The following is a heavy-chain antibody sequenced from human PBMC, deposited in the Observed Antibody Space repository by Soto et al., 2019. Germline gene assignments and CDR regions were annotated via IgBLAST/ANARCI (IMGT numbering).Heavy chain of an antibody. CDR1: GYTFTSYY. Sequence: ASVKVSCKASGYTFTSYYMHWVRQAPGQGLEWMGTINPSGGSTSYAQKFQGRVTMTRDTSTSTVYMELSSLRSEDTAVYYCARGGATIFGVVKHYYYYMDVWGKGTTVTVSS. J-gene: IGHJ6*03. V-gene: IGHV1-46*03. CDR2: INPSGGST. D-gene: IGHD3-3*01. CDR3: ARGGATIFGVVKHYYYYMDV.